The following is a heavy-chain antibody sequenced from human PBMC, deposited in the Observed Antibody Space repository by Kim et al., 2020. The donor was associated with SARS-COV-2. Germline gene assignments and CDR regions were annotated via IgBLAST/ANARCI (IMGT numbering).Heavy chain of an antibody. V-gene: IGHV4-59*01. D-gene: IGHD1-26*01. CDR3: ASTGMGAVGWFDP. Sequence: SETLSLTCSFSGGPIRSYYWAWIRQPPGKRLEYIGYVYHTGNTDYNPSLRGRVTISLDTSKRQFSLTLTSVTAADTAVYYCASTGMGAVGWFDPWGQGTLVTVSS. J-gene: IGHJ5*02. CDR1: GGPIRSYY. CDR2: VYHTGNT.